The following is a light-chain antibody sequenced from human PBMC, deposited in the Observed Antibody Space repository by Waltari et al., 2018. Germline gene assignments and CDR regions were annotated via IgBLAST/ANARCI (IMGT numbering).Light chain of an antibody. CDR3: QQYYSTPQA. J-gene: IGKJ1*01. Sequence: DIVMTQSPASLAVSLGERATIHCKSSQSVLYSSNNKNYLAWYQQKPGQPPRLLIYWASTRESGVPDRFSGSGSGTDFTLTISSLQAEDVALYYCQQYYSTPQAFGQGTKVEI. V-gene: IGKV4-1*01. CDR1: QSVLYSSNNKNY. CDR2: WAS.